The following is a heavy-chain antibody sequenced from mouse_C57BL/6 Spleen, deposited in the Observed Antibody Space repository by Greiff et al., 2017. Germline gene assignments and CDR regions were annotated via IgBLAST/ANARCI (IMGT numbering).Heavy chain of an antibody. J-gene: IGHJ1*03. D-gene: IGHD1-1*01. CDR3: ARGAITTVVATGDWYFDV. V-gene: IGHV1-64*01. CDR1: GYTFTSYW. CDR2: IHPNSGST. Sequence: QVQLQQPGAELVKPGASVKLSCKASGYTFTSYWMHWVKQRPGQGLEWIGMIHPNSGSTNYNEKFKSKATLTVDKSSSTAYMRLSSLTSEDSAVYYCARGAITTVVATGDWYFDVWGTGTTVTVSS.